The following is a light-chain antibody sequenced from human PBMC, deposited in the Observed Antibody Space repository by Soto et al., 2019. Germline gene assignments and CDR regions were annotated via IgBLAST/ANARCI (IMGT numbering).Light chain of an antibody. CDR3: SSYTTSTTRV. CDR2: DVT. CDR1: DNDVGVYNY. V-gene: IGLV2-14*01. J-gene: IGLJ3*02. Sequence: QSALTQPVSVSGSPGQSITISCTATDNDVGVYNYVSWYQQHPGKAPKLIIYDVTNRPSGVSNRFSGSKSGNTASLTIYGLQSEDEADYYCSSYTTSTTRVFGGGTKLTV.